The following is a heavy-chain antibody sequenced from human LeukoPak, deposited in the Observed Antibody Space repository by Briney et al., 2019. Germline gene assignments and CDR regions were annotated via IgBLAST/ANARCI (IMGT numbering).Heavy chain of an antibody. CDR3: ARGDESVSSTSCSV. Sequence: PSETLSLTCAVSGGSIIRNNWWSWVRQPPGKGLEWIGEIHHSGSTKYNTSLKSRVTISLDKSKSQFSLKLTSVTAADTAMYYCARGDESVSSTSCSVWGQGTRVTVSS. CDR2: IHHSGST. J-gene: IGHJ4*02. D-gene: IGHD2-2*01. CDR1: GGSIIRNNW. V-gene: IGHV4-4*02.